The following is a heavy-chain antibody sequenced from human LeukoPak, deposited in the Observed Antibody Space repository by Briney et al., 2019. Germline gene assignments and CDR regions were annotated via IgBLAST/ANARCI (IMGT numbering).Heavy chain of an antibody. J-gene: IGHJ6*03. D-gene: IGHD6-13*01. V-gene: IGHV5-51*01. CDR2: IYPGDSDT. Sequence: GESLKISCKGSGYSFTSYWIGWVRQMPGKGLEWMGIIYPGDSDTRYSPSFQGQVTISADKSISTAYLQWSSLKASDTAMYYCARLFPGYSGSWPTYYYYMDVWGKGTTVTISS. CDR1: GYSFTSYW. CDR3: ARLFPGYSGSWPTYYYYMDV.